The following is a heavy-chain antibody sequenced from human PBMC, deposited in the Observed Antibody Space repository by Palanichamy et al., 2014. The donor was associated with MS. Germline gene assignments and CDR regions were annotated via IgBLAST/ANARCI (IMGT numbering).Heavy chain of an antibody. V-gene: IGHV3-21*01. CDR3: ARVLGRERGF. Sequence: VQLVESGEGLVKPGGSLRLSCAASGFTFSDYSMFWIRQAPGKGLEWVSSISASGNSMYYADSLMGRFTVSRDNARNSLFLQMSSLRAEDTAVYYCARVLGRERGFWGQGTLVTVSS. D-gene: IGHD1-26*01. J-gene: IGHJ4*02. CDR2: ISASGNSM. CDR1: GFTFSDYS.